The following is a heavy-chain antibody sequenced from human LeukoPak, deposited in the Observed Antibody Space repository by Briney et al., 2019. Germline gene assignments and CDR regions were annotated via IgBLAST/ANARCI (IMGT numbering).Heavy chain of an antibody. D-gene: IGHD6-13*01. CDR1: GFTFSTYF. J-gene: IGHJ3*02. V-gene: IGHV3-30-3*01. CDR3: ASSKPDLPAVGSHDAFDI. CDR2: IASDGSHT. Sequence: GRSLRLSCAASGFTFSTYFMHWVRQAPGKGLEWVADIASDGSHTFYVESVKGRFTISRDNSKNTLYLQMNSLRAEDTAVYYCASSKPDLPAVGSHDAFDIWGQGTMVTVSS.